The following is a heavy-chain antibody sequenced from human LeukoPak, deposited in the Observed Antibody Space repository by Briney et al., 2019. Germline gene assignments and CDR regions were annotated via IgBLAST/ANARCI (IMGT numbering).Heavy chain of an antibody. D-gene: IGHD3-22*01. V-gene: IGHV1-2*06. Sequence: ASVKVSCKASGYTFTGYYMHWVRQAPGQRLEWMGRINPNSGGTNYAQKFQGRVTMTRDTSISTAYMELSRLRSDDTAVYHCARGDDSSGYGEYDAFDIWGQGTMVTVSS. CDR2: INPNSGGT. J-gene: IGHJ3*02. CDR1: GYTFTGYY. CDR3: ARGDDSSGYGEYDAFDI.